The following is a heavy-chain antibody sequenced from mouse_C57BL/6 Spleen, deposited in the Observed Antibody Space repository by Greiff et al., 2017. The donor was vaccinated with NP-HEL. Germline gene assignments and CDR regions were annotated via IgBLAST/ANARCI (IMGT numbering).Heavy chain of an antibody. V-gene: IGHV1-72*01. D-gene: IGHD1-1*01. CDR2: IDPNSGGT. CDR1: GYTFTSYW. J-gene: IGHJ4*01. CDR3: ARNNYITTVVAPSYAMDY. Sequence: VQLQQPGAELVKPGASVKLSCKASGYTFTSYWMHWVKQRPGRGLEWIGRIDPNSGGTKYNEKFKSKATLTVDKPSSTAYMQLSSLTSEDSAVYYCARNNYITTVVAPSYAMDYWGQGTSVTVSS.